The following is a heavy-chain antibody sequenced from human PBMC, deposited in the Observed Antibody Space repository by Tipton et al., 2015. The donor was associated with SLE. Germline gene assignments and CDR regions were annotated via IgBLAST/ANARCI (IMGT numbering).Heavy chain of an antibody. J-gene: IGHJ4*02. V-gene: IGHV4-34*01. CDR1: GGSFSAYY. Sequence: TLSLTCAVYGGSFSAYYWSWIRQPPGKGLEWIGEINHSGSTNYNPSLKSRLTISVDTSKNQFSLKLSSVTAADTALYYCARPGSPLWSGYPFDDWGQGTLVTFAS. CDR3: ARPGSPLWSGYPFDD. CDR2: INHSGST. D-gene: IGHD3-3*01.